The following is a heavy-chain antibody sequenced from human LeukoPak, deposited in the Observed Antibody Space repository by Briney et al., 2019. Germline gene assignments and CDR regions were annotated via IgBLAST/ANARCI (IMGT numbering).Heavy chain of an antibody. CDR3: TRVRVVTEDAFDI. V-gene: IGHV6-1*01. Sequence: SQTLSLTCAISGDSVSSNSAAWHWIRQSPSRGLEWLGRTYYRSKWYSDYALSVKSRITINPDTSKNQFSLQLNSVTPEDTAMYYCTRVRVVTEDAFDIWGQGTMVTVSS. D-gene: IGHD4-23*01. CDR2: TYYRSKWYS. CDR1: GDSVSSNSAA. J-gene: IGHJ3*02.